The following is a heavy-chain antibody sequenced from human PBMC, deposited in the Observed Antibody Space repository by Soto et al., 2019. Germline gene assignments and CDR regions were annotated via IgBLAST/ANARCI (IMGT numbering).Heavy chain of an antibody. V-gene: IGHV1-46*01. Sequence: QVQLVQSGAEVKRPGASVKASCKASGYTFSNYYIHWLRQAPGQGLEWIGVINPSGGSTTYAQKFQGRVTMTRDASTSTVYMELSNLRSEDTAVYYCAREAIAAGGNHYNGMDVWGQGTTVSVS. D-gene: IGHD6-13*01. J-gene: IGHJ6*02. CDR3: AREAIAAGGNHYNGMDV. CDR2: INPSGGST. CDR1: GYTFSNYY.